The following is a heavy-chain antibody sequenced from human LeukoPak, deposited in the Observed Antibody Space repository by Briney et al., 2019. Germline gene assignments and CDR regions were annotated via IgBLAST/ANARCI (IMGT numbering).Heavy chain of an antibody. Sequence: SQTLSLTCSVSGGSISSGDYFWPWIRQPPGKGLEWMGYIYYSGTTYYHPSLKSLITMSADTSNNHFSLKLSSVTAADTAVYYCARNLAVTTSNWLDPWGQGTLVTVSS. CDR2: IYYSGTT. CDR1: GGSISSGDYF. V-gene: IGHV4-30-4*08. D-gene: IGHD4-11*01. CDR3: ARNLAVTTSNWLDP. J-gene: IGHJ5*02.